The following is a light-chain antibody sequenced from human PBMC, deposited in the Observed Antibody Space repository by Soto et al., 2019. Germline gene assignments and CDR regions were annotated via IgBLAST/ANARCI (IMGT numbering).Light chain of an antibody. V-gene: IGKV3-20*01. CDR2: GAS. J-gene: IGKJ1*01. CDR1: QSVSSSY. Sequence: EIVLTQSPGTLSLSPGERATLSCRASQSVSSSYLAWYQQKPGHAPRLLIYGASSRATGIPDRFSGSGSGTDFTLTISRLEPEDFAVYYCQQYGSSSWTFGQGTKVDIK. CDR3: QQYGSSSWT.